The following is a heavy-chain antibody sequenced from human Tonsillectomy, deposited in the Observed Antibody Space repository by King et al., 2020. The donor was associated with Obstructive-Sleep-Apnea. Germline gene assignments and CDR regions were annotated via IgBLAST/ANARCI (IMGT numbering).Heavy chain of an antibody. CDR3: TNAFGEFFDY. D-gene: IGHD3-10*01. CDR2: ISWNSGSI. J-gene: IGHJ4*02. Sequence: VQLVESGGGLVQPGRSLRLSCAASGFLFDDYAMHWVRQAPGKGLEWVSGISWNSGSIGYADSVKGRFTISRDNTKNYLYLQMNSLRVEDTALYYCTNAFGEFFDYWGQGTPVTVSS. CDR1: GFLFDDYA. V-gene: IGHV3-9*01.